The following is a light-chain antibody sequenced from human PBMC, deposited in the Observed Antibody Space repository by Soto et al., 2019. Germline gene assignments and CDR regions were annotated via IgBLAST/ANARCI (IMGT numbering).Light chain of an antibody. J-gene: IGLJ3*02. Sequence: QSVLTQPPSASGTPGQRGPISCSGSSSNIGSNTVNWYQQLPGTAPQLLIYSNNQRPSGVPDRCSGSKSGTSASLAISGLQSEDEAEYYCAAWDYSLNGPVFGGGTELTVL. CDR1: SSNIGSNT. CDR2: SNN. CDR3: AAWDYSLNGPV. V-gene: IGLV1-44*01.